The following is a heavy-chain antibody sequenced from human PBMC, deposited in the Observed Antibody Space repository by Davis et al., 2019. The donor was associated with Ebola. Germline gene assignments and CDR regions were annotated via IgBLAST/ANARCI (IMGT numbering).Heavy chain of an antibody. J-gene: IGHJ4*02. CDR2: IYYSGST. V-gene: IGHV4-39*01. CDR3: ARRLTYYYDSSGYYTSYYFDY. Sequence: SETLSLTCTVSGGSISSSSYYWGWIRQPPGKGLEWIGSIYYSGSTYYNPSLKSRVTISVDTSTNQFSLKLSSVTAADTAVYYCARRLTYYYDSSGYYTSYYFDYWGQGTLVTVSS. D-gene: IGHD3-22*01. CDR1: GGSISSSSYY.